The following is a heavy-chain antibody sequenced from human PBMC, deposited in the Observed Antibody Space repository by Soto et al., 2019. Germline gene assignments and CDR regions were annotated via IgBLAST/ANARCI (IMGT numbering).Heavy chain of an antibody. CDR1: GYTFTSYH. D-gene: IGHD3-22*01. CDR2: INPSGGST. J-gene: IGHJ6*02. V-gene: IGHV1-46*01. Sequence: GASVKVSCKASGYTFTSYHMHWVRQAPGQGLEWMGIINPSGGSTSYAQKFQGRVTITRDTSTSTVYMELSSLRSEDTAVYYCAREGDYDSSGLLYYYGMDVWGQGTTVTVSS. CDR3: AREGDYDSSGLLYYYGMDV.